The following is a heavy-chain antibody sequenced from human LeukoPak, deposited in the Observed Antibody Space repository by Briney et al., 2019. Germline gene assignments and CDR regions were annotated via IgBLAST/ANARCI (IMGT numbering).Heavy chain of an antibody. CDR1: GFTFRSYA. CDR2: ISYDGSNK. D-gene: IGHD6-19*01. Sequence: TGGSLRLSCVASGFTFRSYAIHWVRQAPGKGLEWVASISYDGSNKHYADSVTGRFTISRDNSKNTLYLQMNSLRAEDTAVYYCAKSIAVAGTGDYWGQGTLVTVSS. J-gene: IGHJ4*02. CDR3: AKSIAVAGTGDY. V-gene: IGHV3-30*07.